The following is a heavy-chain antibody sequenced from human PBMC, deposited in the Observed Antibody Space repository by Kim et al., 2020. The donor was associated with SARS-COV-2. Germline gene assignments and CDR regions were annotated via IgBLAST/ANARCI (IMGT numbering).Heavy chain of an antibody. V-gene: IGHV3-48*03. J-gene: IGHJ5*02. D-gene: IGHD4-17*01. CDR3: ARDHGDRAFDP. CDR1: GFTFSSYE. Sequence: GGSLRLSCAASGFTFSSYEMNWVRQAPGKGLEWVSYISSSGSTIYYADSVKGRFTISRDNAKNSLYLQMNSLRAEDTAVYYCARDHGDRAFDPWGQGTLVTVSS. CDR2: ISSSGSTI.